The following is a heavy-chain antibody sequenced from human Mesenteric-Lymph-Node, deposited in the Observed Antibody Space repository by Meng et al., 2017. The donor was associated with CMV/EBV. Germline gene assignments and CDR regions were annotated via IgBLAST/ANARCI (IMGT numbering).Heavy chain of an antibody. Sequence: GFSLSTSGVGVGWIRQPPGKALEWLALIYWNDDKRYSPSLKSSLTITKATSKNQVVLTMTNMDPVDTATYYCVHSPHSGSWSYFDYWGQGTLVTVSS. D-gene: IGHD6-13*01. CDR2: IYWNDDK. CDR3: VHSPHSGSWSYFDY. CDR1: GFSLSTSGVG. J-gene: IGHJ4*02. V-gene: IGHV2-5*01.